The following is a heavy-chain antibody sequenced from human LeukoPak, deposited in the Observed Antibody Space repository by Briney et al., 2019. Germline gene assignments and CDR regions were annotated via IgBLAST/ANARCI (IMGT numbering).Heavy chain of an antibody. J-gene: IGHJ2*01. V-gene: IGHV4-4*02. Sequence: PSETLSLTCAVSGGSISSSNWWSWVRQPPGKGLEWIGEIYHSGSTNYNPSLKSRVTISVDKSKNQFSLKLSSVTAADTAAYYCARVVADLAAAGYYWYFDLWGRGTLVTVSS. CDR1: GGSISSSNW. D-gene: IGHD6-13*01. CDR3: ARVVADLAAAGYYWYFDL. CDR2: IYHSGST.